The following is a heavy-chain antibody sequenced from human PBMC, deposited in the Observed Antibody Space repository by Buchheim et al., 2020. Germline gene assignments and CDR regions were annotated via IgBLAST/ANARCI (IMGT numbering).Heavy chain of an antibody. CDR1: GFTFGDYA. CDR3: TRGGDRDFWSGYSSPWYYGMDV. CDR2: IRSKAYGGTT. J-gene: IGHJ6*02. Sequence: EVQLVESGGGLVQPGRSLRLSCTASGFTFGDYAMSWFRQAPGKGLEWVGFIRSKAYGGTTEYAASVKGRFTISRDDSKSIAYLQMNSLKTEDTAVYYCTRGGDRDFWSGYSSPWYYGMDVWGQGTT. V-gene: IGHV3-49*03. D-gene: IGHD3-3*01.